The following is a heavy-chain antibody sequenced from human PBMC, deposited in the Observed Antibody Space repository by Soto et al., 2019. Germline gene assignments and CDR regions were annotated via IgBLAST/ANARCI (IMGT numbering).Heavy chain of an antibody. D-gene: IGHD2-15*01. CDR2: ISSSSSTI. J-gene: IGHJ4*02. Sequence: EVQLVESGGGLVQPGGSLRLSCAASGFTFSSYSMNWVRQAPGKGLEWVSYISSSSSTIYYADSVKGRFTISRDNAKNSLYLQMNSLRAEDTAVYYCAREGPGYCSGGSCYQTYYFDYWGQGTLVTVSS. V-gene: IGHV3-48*01. CDR3: AREGPGYCSGGSCYQTYYFDY. CDR1: GFTFSSYS.